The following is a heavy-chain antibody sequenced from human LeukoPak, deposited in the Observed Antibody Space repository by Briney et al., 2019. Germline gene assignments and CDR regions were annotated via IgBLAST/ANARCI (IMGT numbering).Heavy chain of an antibody. CDR2: IYTSGST. J-gene: IGHJ4*02. V-gene: IGHV4-61*02. D-gene: IGHD3-22*01. CDR1: GGSIGSGSYY. CDR3: ARDSDGRYYDSSGNS. Sequence: SQTLSLTCTVSGGSIGSGSYYWSWIRQPAGKGLEWIGRIYTSGSTNYNPSLKSRVTISVDTSKNQFSLKLSSVTAADTAVYYCARDSDGRYYDSSGNSWGQGTLVTVSS.